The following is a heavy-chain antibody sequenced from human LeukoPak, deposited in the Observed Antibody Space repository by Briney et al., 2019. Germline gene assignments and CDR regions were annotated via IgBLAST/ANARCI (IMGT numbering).Heavy chain of an antibody. CDR1: GFTFSSYA. Sequence: GGSLRLSCAASGFTFSSYAMHWVRQAPGKGLEWVAVISYDGSNKYYADSVKGRFTISRDNSKNTLYLQMNSLRAEDTAVYYCARDLGITFGGVIVYYYYGMDVWGQGTTVTVSS. V-gene: IGHV3-30-3*01. CDR2: ISYDGSNK. CDR3: ARDLGITFGGVIVYYYYGMDV. J-gene: IGHJ6*02. D-gene: IGHD3-16*02.